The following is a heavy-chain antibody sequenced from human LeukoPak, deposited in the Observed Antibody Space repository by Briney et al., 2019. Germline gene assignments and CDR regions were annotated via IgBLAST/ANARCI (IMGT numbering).Heavy chain of an antibody. CDR1: GFTFSSYA. V-gene: IGHV3-23*01. D-gene: IGHD2-21*02. CDR3: AKDPLAYCGGDCYRGYYFDY. Sequence: GGSLRLSCAASGFTFSSYAMSWVRQAPGKGLEWVSAISGIGGSTYYADSVKGRFTISRDNSKNTLYLQMNSLRAEDTAVYYCAKDPLAYCGGDCYRGYYFDYWGQGTLVTVSS. J-gene: IGHJ4*02. CDR2: ISGIGGST.